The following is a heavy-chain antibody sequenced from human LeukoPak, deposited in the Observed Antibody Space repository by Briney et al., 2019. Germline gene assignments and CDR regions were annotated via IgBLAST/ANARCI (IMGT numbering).Heavy chain of an antibody. CDR2: IYHSGST. Sequence: SETLSLTCTVSGYSISSGYYWGWIRQPPGKGLEWIGSIYHSGSTYYNPSLKSRVTISVDTSKNQFSLKLSSVTAADTAVYYCARVNMYYYDSSGYYMVPYYFDYWGQGTLVTVSS. D-gene: IGHD3-22*01. CDR1: GYSISSGYY. CDR3: ARVNMYYYDSSGYYMVPYYFDY. V-gene: IGHV4-38-2*02. J-gene: IGHJ4*02.